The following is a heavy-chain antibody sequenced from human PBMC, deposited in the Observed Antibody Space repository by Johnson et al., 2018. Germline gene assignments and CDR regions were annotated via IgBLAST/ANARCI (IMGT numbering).Heavy chain of an antibody. V-gene: IGHV3-43*01. J-gene: IGHJ1*01. CDR1: GFTFSSYS. CDR2: ISWDGGST. Sequence: VQLGESGGGLVQHGGSLRLSCAVSGFTFSSYSMNWVRQAPGKGLEWVSLISWDGGSTYYADPVKGRFTISRDNRKNSLYLQMNSLRTEDTALYYCAKDISRVGIAAAGTVGFQHWGQGTLVTVSS. CDR3: AKDISRVGIAAAGTVGFQH. D-gene: IGHD6-13*01.